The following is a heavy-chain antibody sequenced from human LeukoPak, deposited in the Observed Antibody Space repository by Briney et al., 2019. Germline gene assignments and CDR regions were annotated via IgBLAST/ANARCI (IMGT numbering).Heavy chain of an antibody. Sequence: SETLSLTCTVSGGSISSYYWSWVRQTPGKGLEWIGYISYSGNTNYNPSLKSRVTISLDTSKNQFSLNLTSVTAADAAVYYCARLGGSHSPHGYWGQGTLVTVSS. V-gene: IGHV4-59*08. J-gene: IGHJ4*02. CDR1: GGSISSYY. CDR3: ARLGGSHSPHGY. D-gene: IGHD1-26*01. CDR2: ISYSGNT.